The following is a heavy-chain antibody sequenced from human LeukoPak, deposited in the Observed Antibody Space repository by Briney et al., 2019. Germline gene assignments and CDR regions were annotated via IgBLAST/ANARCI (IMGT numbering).Heavy chain of an antibody. V-gene: IGHV1-69*05. CDR2: IIPIFGTA. CDR1: GGTFSSYA. J-gene: IGHJ6*03. Sequence: ASVKVSCKASGGTFSSYAISWVRQAPGQGLEWMGGIIPIFGTANYAQKFQGRVTMTRDMSTSTVYMELSSLRSEDTAVYYCARDLYSGSPNLYYYYYYYMDVWGKGTTVTVSS. CDR3: ARDLYSGSPNLYYYYYYYMDV. D-gene: IGHD1-26*01.